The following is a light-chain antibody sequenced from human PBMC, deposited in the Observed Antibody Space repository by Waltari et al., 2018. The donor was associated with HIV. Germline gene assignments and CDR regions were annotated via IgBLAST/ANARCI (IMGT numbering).Light chain of an antibody. CDR2: DVS. Sequence: QSAMTQPASVSGSPGQSITIPCTCTSRDVGGYNYVSWYQQYPGKAPKLMIYDVSNRPSGVSNRFSGSKSGNTASLTISGLQAEDEADYYCSSYTSSSTRVFGGGTKLTVL. CDR3: SSYTSSSTRV. V-gene: IGLV2-14*01. J-gene: IGLJ3*02. CDR1: SRDVGGYNY.